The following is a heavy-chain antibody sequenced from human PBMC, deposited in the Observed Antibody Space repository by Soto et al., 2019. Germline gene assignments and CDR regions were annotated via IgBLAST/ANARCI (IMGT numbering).Heavy chain of an antibody. CDR1: GGSISSYY. D-gene: IGHD3-22*01. V-gene: IGHV4-59*12. CDR3: AGRDYYYDSSGYYNWFDP. J-gene: IGHJ5*02. Sequence: SETLSLTCTVSGGSISSYYWSWIRQPPGKGLEWIGYIYYSGVTNYNPSLKSRVTISADTSKNQFSLKLSSVTAADTAVYYCAGRDYYYDSSGYYNWFDPWGQGTLVTVSS. CDR2: IYYSGVT.